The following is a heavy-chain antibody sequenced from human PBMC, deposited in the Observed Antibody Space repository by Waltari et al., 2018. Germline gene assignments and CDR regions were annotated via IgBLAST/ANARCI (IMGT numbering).Heavy chain of an antibody. J-gene: IGHJ5*02. D-gene: IGHD1-20*01. CDR2: INPNSGVT. CDR1: GCTFTGYH. V-gene: IGHV1-2*06. Sequence: QVQLVQSGAEVKKPGASVKVSCKASGCTFTGYHMHWVRQAPGQGLEWMRRINPNSGVTNYAQKFQGRVTMTRDTSISTAYMELSRLRSDDTAVYYCANFNWNDPRGAWGQGTLVTVSS. CDR3: ANFNWNDPRGA.